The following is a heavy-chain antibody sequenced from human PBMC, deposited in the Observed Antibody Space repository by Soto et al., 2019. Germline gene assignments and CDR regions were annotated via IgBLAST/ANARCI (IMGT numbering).Heavy chain of an antibody. J-gene: IGHJ4*02. D-gene: IGHD3-22*01. CDR1: GFTFSDYY. CDR2: ISSSSSYT. Sequence: GGSLRLSCAASGFTFSDYYMSWIRQAPGKGLEWVSYISSSSSYTNYADSVKGRFTISRDNAKNSLYLQMNSLRAEDTAVYYCARFWGYIRDSSGYRTPGYWGQGTLVTVSS. V-gene: IGHV3-11*06. CDR3: ARFWGYIRDSSGYRTPGY.